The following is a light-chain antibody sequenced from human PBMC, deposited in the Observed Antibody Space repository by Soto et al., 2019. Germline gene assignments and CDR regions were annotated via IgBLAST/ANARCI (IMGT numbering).Light chain of an antibody. Sequence: DIVMTQSPLSLAFTPGEPASISCRPSESLLHSSGYNYLDWYLQKPGQSPHXXIYLGSNRASGVPDRFSGSGSGTDFTLKISRGEAGDIGIYYCMQALQTPITFGQGTRLEIK. CDR2: LGS. CDR3: MQALQTPIT. V-gene: IGKV2-28*01. CDR1: ESLLHSSGYNY. J-gene: IGKJ5*01.